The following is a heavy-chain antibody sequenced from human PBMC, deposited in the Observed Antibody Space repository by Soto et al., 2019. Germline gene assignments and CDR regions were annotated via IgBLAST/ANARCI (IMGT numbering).Heavy chain of an antibody. D-gene: IGHD3-3*01. CDR1: GFSLTTSGVG. CDR3: AHRVLRTVFGLVTTTAIYFDF. J-gene: IGHJ4*02. Sequence: QITLNESGPTVVRPTETLTLTCRFSGFSLTTSGVGVGWIRQSPGKAPEWLALIYWDDDKRYSASLKTRLSSTKDTSKNHVVRTVSDLDPKDTATYYCAHRVLRTVFGLVTTTAIYFDFWGQGTPVAVSS. CDR2: IYWDDDK. V-gene: IGHV2-5*02.